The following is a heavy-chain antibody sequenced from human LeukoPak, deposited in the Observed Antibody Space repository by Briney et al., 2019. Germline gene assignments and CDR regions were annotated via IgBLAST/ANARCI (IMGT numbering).Heavy chain of an antibody. Sequence: ASVKVSCKASGGTFSSYAISWVRQAPGQGLEWMGGIITIFGTANYEQKFQGRVTITTDESTSTAYMELSSLRSEDTAVYYCARERSPRIEASVPVTEYFHLWGQGTPVTVSS. CDR2: IITIFGTA. D-gene: IGHD6-13*01. CDR1: GGTFSSYA. CDR3: ARERSPRIEASVPVTEYFHL. V-gene: IGHV1-69*05. J-gene: IGHJ1*01.